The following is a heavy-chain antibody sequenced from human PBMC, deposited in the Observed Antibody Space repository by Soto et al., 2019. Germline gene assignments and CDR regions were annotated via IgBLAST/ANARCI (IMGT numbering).Heavy chain of an antibody. Sequence: QITLKESGPTLVKPTQTLTLTCTFSGFSLSTSGVGVGWIRQPPGKALEWLALIYWDDDKRYSPSLKSRLTITKDTSKNQVVLTMTNMDPVDTATYYCARGDFWSGHVLRSAGWSFDYWGQGTLVTVSS. D-gene: IGHD3-3*01. V-gene: IGHV2-5*02. CDR1: GFSLSTSGVG. J-gene: IGHJ4*02. CDR2: IYWDDDK. CDR3: ARGDFWSGHVLRSAGWSFDY.